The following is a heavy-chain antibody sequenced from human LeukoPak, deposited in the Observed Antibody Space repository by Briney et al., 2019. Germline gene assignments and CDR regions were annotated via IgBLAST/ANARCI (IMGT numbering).Heavy chain of an antibody. D-gene: IGHD2-15*01. CDR2: IKQDGGEK. CDR3: ARDQILGYCSGGSCPPDAFDI. V-gene: IGHV3-7*01. CDR1: GFTSSSYW. Sequence: GGSLRLSCAASGFTSSSYWMSWVRQAPGEGLEWVANIKQDGGEKYYVDSVKGRFTISRDNAKNSVYLQMNSLRAQDTAVYYCARDQILGYCSGGSCPPDAFDIWGQGTMVTVSS. J-gene: IGHJ3*02.